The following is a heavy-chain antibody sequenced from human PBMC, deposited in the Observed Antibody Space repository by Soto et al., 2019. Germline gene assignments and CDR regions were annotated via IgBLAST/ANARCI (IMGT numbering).Heavy chain of an antibody. CDR3: AKDRGGRIPDYGMDV. J-gene: IGHJ6*02. CDR1: GFTFSSYA. V-gene: IGHV3-23*01. D-gene: IGHD2-15*01. Sequence: GVSLRLSCAAFGFTFSSYAMSWVRQAPGKGLEWVSAISGSGGSTYYADSVKGRFTISRDNSKNTLYLQMNSLRAEDTAVYYCAKDRGGRIPDYGMDVWGQGTTVTVSS. CDR2: ISGSGGST.